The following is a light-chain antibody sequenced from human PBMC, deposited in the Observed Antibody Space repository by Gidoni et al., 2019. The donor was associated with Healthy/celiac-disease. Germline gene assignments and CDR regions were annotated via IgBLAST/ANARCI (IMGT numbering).Light chain of an antibody. CDR1: KVGDKY. J-gene: IGLJ2*01. CDR2: QDS. V-gene: IGLV3-1*01. Sequence: YELNQPPSVSVSPGQTASITCSGDKVGDKYACWYQQKPGQSPVLVIYQDSKRPAGIPERFSGSNSGNTATLTISGTQAMDEADYYCQAWDSSTVVFGGGTKLTVL. CDR3: QAWDSSTVV.